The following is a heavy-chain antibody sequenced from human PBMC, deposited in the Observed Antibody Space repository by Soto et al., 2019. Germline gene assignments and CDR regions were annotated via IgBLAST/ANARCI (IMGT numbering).Heavy chain of an antibody. CDR1: GFTFSRYA. J-gene: IGHJ4*02. CDR3: EKGSKREVAARYLDS. D-gene: IGHD6-19*01. V-gene: IGHV3-23*01. CDR2: IRGSGVST. Sequence: GGSLRLSCASCGFTFSRYAMIGFRKAPGKGLECVSAIRGSGVSTYYADSVKGRFTISRDNSKTTLYRKINSLGPEERAVFFFEKGSKREVAARYLDSGGTGPLVT.